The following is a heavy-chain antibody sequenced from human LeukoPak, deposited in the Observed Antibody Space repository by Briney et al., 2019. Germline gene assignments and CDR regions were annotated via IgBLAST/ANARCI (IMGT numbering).Heavy chain of an antibody. D-gene: IGHD3-3*01. Sequence: VASVTVSCKASGYTFTSYGISWVRQAPGQGLEWMGWISAYNGNTNYAQKLQGRVTMTTDTSTSTAYMELRSLRSDDTAVYYCARVGGGLYYDFWSGPYRFDYWGQGTLVTVSS. V-gene: IGHV1-18*01. J-gene: IGHJ4*02. CDR2: ISAYNGNT. CDR1: GYTFTSYG. CDR3: ARVGGGLYYDFWSGPYRFDY.